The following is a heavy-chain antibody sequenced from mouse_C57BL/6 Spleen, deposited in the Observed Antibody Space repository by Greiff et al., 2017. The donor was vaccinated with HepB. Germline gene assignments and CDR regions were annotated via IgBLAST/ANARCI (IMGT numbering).Heavy chain of an antibody. J-gene: IGHJ1*03. D-gene: IGHD1-1*01. CDR3: ARDEIITTVVATGYFDV. CDR1: GYTFTSYW. V-gene: IGHV1-55*01. Sequence: VQLQQPGAELVKPGASVKMSCKASGYTFTSYWITWVKQRPGQGLEWIGDIYPGSGSTNYNEKFKSKATLTVDTSSSTAYMQRSSLTSEDSAVYYCARDEIITTVVATGYFDVWGTVTTVTDSS. CDR2: IYPGSGST.